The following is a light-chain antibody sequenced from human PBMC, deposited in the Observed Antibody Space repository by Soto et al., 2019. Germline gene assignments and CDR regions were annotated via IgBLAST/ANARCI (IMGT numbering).Light chain of an antibody. CDR3: CSYAGAFTYV. CDR1: GSDVGGYNY. CDR2: GVS. Sequence: QSALTQPASVSGSPGQSIAISCTGSGSDVGGYNYVSWYQQHPGKAPKLIIYGVSHRPSGVPDRFSGSKFGNTASLTISGLQAEDEADYYCCSYAGAFTYVFGSGTKVTVL. J-gene: IGLJ1*01. V-gene: IGLV2-14*01.